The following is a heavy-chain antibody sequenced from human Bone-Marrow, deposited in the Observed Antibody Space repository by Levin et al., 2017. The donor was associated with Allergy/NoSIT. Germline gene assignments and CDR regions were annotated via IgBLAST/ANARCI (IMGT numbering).Heavy chain of an antibody. Sequence: GGSLRLSCVASGFTFTRSAMSWVRQPPGKGLEWVSSITGSGGYTEYADSVKGRFTISRDNSRNTVHLQMNSLTAEDTAIYYFEKDPSWSILAAGLTLDVWGQGTTVTVSS. CDR3: EKDPSWSILAAGLTLDV. D-gene: IGHD6-25*01. V-gene: IGHV3-23*01. CDR1: GFTFTRSA. J-gene: IGHJ6*02. CDR2: ITGSGGYT.